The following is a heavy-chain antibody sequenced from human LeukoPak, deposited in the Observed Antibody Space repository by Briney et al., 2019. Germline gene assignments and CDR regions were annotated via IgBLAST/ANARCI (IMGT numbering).Heavy chain of an antibody. Sequence: GGSLRLSCAASGFTFSTYSMNWVRQAPGKGLEWVSSISSSSAYTYYADSLKGRFTISRDNAKNSLYLQMNSLRAEDTAVYYCARVGGYSSSWYDYWGQGTLVTVSS. CDR3: ARVGGYSSSWYDY. CDR1: GFTFSTYS. CDR2: ISSSSAYT. V-gene: IGHV3-21*01. J-gene: IGHJ4*02. D-gene: IGHD6-13*01.